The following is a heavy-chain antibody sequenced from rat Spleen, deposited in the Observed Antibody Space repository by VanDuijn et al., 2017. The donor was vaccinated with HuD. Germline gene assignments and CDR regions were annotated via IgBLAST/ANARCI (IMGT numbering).Heavy chain of an antibody. J-gene: IGHJ4*01. CDR1: GFTFSDYG. CDR3: TRGYVMDA. V-gene: IGHV5S13*01. Sequence: EVQLVESGGGLVQPGRSLKLSCAASGFTFSDYGMAWVRQGPTKGLEWIASISTGGDNTYFRDSVKGRFTLSRDNAKNTQYLQMDSLRSEDTATYYCTRGYVMDAWGQGASVTVSS. CDR2: ISTGGDNT.